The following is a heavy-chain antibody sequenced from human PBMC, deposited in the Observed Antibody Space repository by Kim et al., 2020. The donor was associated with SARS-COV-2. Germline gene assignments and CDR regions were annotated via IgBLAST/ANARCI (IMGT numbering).Heavy chain of an antibody. CDR3: TRGKDGDYAGGDGP. CDR2: IRSEANSYAT. J-gene: IGHJ5*02. CDR1: GFTFSGSA. Sequence: GGSLRLSCAASGFTFSGSAMHWVRQASGKGLEWVGRIRSEANSYATTYAASVKGRFAISRDDSKNTAYLQMNSLKTEDTAVYYCTRGKDGDYAGGDGPWGQGTLVTVSS. V-gene: IGHV3-73*01. D-gene: IGHD4-17*01.